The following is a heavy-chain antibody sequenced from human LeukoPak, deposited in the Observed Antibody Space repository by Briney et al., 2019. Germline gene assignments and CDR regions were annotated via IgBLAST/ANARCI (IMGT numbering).Heavy chain of an antibody. J-gene: IGHJ4*02. Sequence: GGSLRLSCAASGFTFSSYAMSWVRQAPGEGMEWVSAISGSGGSTYYADSVKGRFTISRDNSKNTLYLQMNSLRAEDTAVYYCAKSSSWAPQYYFDYWGQGTLVTVSS. CDR3: AKSSSWAPQYYFDY. CDR2: ISGSGGST. CDR1: GFTFSSYA. V-gene: IGHV3-23*01. D-gene: IGHD6-6*01.